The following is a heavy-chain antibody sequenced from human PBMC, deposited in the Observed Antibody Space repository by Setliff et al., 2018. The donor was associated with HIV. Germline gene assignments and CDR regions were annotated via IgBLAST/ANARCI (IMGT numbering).Heavy chain of an antibody. CDR3: AREHDTLTGYSFGY. Sequence: ASVKVSCKASGYTFTTYAIFWVRQAPGQRLEWMGWINEASGNTKCSQKFQGRVTITRDTSASTAYMELSSLRSEDTAVYYCAREHDTLTGYSFGYWGQGTLVTVSS. D-gene: IGHD3-9*01. J-gene: IGHJ4*02. CDR1: GYTFTTYA. V-gene: IGHV1-3*01. CDR2: INEASGNT.